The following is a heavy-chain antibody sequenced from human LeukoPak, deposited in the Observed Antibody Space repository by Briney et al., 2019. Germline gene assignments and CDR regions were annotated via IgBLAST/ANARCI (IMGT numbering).Heavy chain of an antibody. CDR1: GLTFTTHW. CDR2: IKQDGGEK. Sequence: PGLSLRLSCAVTGLTFTTHWMNWDCQAPGKGLEWVASIKQDGGEKSYVDSVKGRFTISRDKAKNSLYLQMSSLRAEGRAVHNCPRNRAAAGLYFD. J-gene: IGHJ4*01. V-gene: IGHV3-7*01. CDR3: PRNRAAAGLYFD. D-gene: IGHD6-13*01.